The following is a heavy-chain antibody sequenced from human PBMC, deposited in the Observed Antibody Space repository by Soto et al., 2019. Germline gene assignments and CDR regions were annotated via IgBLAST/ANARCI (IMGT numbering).Heavy chain of an antibody. V-gene: IGHV3-23*01. CDR1: RFTFSNFA. D-gene: IGHD1-1*01. CDR3: AKVMCALNDVAAFDS. Sequence: AHLSESGGGLQQPGGSLKLSCEASRFTFSNFAMSWVRQAPGKGLEWISTIGVTAGSTYYTDSVRGRFTISRDNSKNTRHQEMNSLRAKDTAIYYCAKVMCALNDVAAFDSWVQGNEVALSS. J-gene: IGHJ4*02. CDR2: IGVTAGST.